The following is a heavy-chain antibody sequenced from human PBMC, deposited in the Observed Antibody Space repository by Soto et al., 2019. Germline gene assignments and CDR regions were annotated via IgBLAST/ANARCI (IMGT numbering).Heavy chain of an antibody. J-gene: IGHJ5*02. V-gene: IGHV4-31*03. D-gene: IGHD4-17*01. CDR3: ARGCYTVTNWFDP. CDR2: IYYSGST. Sequence: QVQLQESGPGLVKPSQTLSLTCTVSGGSISSGGYYWSWIRQHPGKGPEWIGYIYYSGSTYYNPSLKSRVTMSVDTSKNQFSLKLNYVTAADTAVYYCARGCYTVTNWFDPWGQGTLVTVSS. CDR1: GGSISSGGYY.